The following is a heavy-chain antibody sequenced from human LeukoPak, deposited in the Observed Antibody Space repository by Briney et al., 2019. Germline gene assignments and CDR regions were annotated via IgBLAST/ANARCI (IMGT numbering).Heavy chain of an antibody. J-gene: IGHJ4*02. CDR2: ISWNSGSI. CDR1: GFIFDDYT. CDR3: AKEAVAGEDY. D-gene: IGHD6-19*01. V-gene: IGHV3-9*01. Sequence: GGSLRLSCVVSGFIFDDYTMHWDRQAPGKDLEWVSGISWNSGSIGYADSVKGRFTISRDNAKNSLYLQMNSLRAEDTALYYCAKEAVAGEDYWGQGTLVTVSS.